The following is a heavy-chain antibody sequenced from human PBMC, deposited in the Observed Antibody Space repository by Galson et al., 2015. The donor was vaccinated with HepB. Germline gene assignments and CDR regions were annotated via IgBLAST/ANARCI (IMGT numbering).Heavy chain of an antibody. CDR1: GGSFSGYY. CDR3: TIIVATTRFVY. V-gene: IGHV4-34*01. Sequence: SLTCAVYGGSFSGYYWSWIRQPPGKGLEWIGEINHGGSTNYNPSLKSRVTISVDTSKNQFSLKLSSVTAADTAVYYCTIIVATTRFVYWGQGTLVTVSS. D-gene: IGHD5-12*01. J-gene: IGHJ4*02. CDR2: INHGGST.